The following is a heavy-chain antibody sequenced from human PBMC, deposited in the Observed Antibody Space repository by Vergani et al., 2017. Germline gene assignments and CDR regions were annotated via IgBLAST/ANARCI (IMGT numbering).Heavy chain of an antibody. CDR1: GFKFSDHY. Sequence: VELVQSGPEMRKPGESLKISCAASGFKFSDHYMSWIRQAPGKGLEWVSHISPGASTVSYTDSVTGRFTVSRDNDNNSLTLDMTTLRVEDTAVYYCAKNPGISTARHYYAMDVWGQGTTVTVSS. V-gene: IGHV3-11*04. CDR2: ISPGASTV. CDR3: AKNPGISTARHYYAMDV. D-gene: IGHD1-14*01. J-gene: IGHJ6*02.